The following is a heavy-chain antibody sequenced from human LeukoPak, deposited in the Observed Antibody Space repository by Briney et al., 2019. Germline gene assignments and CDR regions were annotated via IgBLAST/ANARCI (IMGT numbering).Heavy chain of an antibody. CDR2: IYTSGNT. D-gene: IGHD3-22*01. CDR1: GASISSYY. J-gene: IGHJ4*02. CDR3: AREYFHDGTGYSVFFDY. Sequence: SETLSLTCTVSGASISSYYWSWIRQPAGKGLEWIGRIYTSGNTNYNPSLKSRVTMSVDTSKNQFSLKLSYVTAADTAVYYCAREYFHDGTGYSVFFDYWGQGTLVTVSS. V-gene: IGHV4-4*07.